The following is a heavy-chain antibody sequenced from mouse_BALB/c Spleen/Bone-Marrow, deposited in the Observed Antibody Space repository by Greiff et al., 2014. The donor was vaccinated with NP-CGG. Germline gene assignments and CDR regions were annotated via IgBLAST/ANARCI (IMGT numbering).Heavy chain of an antibody. V-gene: IGHV1S81*02. D-gene: IGHD2-13*01. CDR1: GYTFTSYY. Sequence: QVQLQQPGAELVKPGASVKLSCKASGYTFTSYYMYWVKQRPGQGLEWIGEINPSNGGTNFNEKFKSKATLTVDKSSSTAYMQLSSLTSGDSAVNNCTREGDSRFAYWAKGLWSLSLQ. CDR2: INPSNGGT. CDR3: TREGDSRFAY. J-gene: IGHJ3*01.